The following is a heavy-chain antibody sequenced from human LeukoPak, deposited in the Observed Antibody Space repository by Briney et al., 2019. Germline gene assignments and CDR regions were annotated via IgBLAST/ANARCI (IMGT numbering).Heavy chain of an antibody. CDR1: GYSISSGYY. D-gene: IGHD4-17*01. Sequence: SETLSLTCTVSGYSISSGYYWGWIRQPPGKGLEWIGNLYHNGNTYYNPSLKSRVTISEDTSKNQMSLNLSSVTAADTAVYFCARGYDDYPFDYWGQGTLVTVSS. J-gene: IGHJ4*02. CDR2: LYHNGNT. V-gene: IGHV4-38-2*02. CDR3: ARGYDDYPFDY.